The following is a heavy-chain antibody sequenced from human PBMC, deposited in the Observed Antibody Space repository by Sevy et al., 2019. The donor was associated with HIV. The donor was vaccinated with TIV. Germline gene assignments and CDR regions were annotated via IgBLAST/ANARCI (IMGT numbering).Heavy chain of an antibody. V-gene: IGHV3-7*03. CDR1: GFTFNNFW. D-gene: IGHD3-16*01. J-gene: IGHJ4*01. CDR2: IKPDGSES. CDR3: ARDVGGGYFDY. Sequence: GGSLRLSCVASGFTFNNFWMAWVRQAPGKGLEWFANIKPDGSESNHVGSVKGRFTISSDNAKNPLYLQMNSLTAEDTAVYYCARDVGGGYFDYWGQGTLVTVSS.